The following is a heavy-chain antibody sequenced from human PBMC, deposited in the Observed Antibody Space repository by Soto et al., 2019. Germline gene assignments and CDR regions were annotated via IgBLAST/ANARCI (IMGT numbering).Heavy chain of an antibody. Sequence: GGSLRLSCAASGFTFSSYWMSWVRQAPGKGLEWVANIKQDGSEKYYADSVTGRFTISRDNSQNMLFLQMNSLGVEDAAVYYCARDRQPDGIWTFDFWGRGAQVTVSS. D-gene: IGHD2-15*01. CDR3: ARDRQPDGIWTFDF. CDR1: GFTFSSYW. V-gene: IGHV3-7*03. J-gene: IGHJ4*02. CDR2: IKQDGSEK.